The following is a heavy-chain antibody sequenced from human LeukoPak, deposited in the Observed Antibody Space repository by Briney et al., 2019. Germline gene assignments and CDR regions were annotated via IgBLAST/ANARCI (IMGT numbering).Heavy chain of an antibody. CDR2: INPNSGGT. J-gene: IGHJ4*02. Sequence: ASVKVSCKASGYTFTGYYMHWVRQAPGQGLEWMGWINPNSGGTKYAQKFQGRVTMTRDTSIGTAYMELRRLRFDDTAVYYCARAGENRYYDSSGYLLGDYWGQGTLVTVSS. CDR3: ARAGENRYYDSSGYLLGDY. V-gene: IGHV1-2*02. D-gene: IGHD3-22*01. CDR1: GYTFTGYY.